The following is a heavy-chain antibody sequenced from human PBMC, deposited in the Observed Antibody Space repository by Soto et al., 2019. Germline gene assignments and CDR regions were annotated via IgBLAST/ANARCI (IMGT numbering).Heavy chain of an antibody. D-gene: IGHD3-22*01. V-gene: IGHV3-48*02. J-gene: IGHJ3*02. CDR3: ARDPYYYDSSGYFGDAFDI. Sequence: PGGSLRLSCAASGFTFSSYSMNWVRQAPGKGLEWVSYISSSSSTIYYADSVKGRFTISRDNAKNSLYLQMNSLRDEDTAVYYCARDPYYYDSSGYFGDAFDIWGQGTIVTVSS. CDR2: ISSSSSTI. CDR1: GFTFSSYS.